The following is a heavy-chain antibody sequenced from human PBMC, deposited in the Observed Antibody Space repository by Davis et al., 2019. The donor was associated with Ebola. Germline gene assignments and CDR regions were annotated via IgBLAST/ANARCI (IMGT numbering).Heavy chain of an antibody. CDR3: AKEEGQVLYEYYYYGMDV. D-gene: IGHD2-2*02. CDR2: INWNGGST. Sequence: PGGSLRLSCAASGFTFDDYGMSWVRQAPGKGLEWVSGINWNGGSTGYADSVKGRFTISRDNAKNTLYLQMNSLRAEDTAVYYCAKEEGQVLYEYYYYGMDVWGQGTTVTVSS. V-gene: IGHV3-20*04. J-gene: IGHJ6*02. CDR1: GFTFDDYG.